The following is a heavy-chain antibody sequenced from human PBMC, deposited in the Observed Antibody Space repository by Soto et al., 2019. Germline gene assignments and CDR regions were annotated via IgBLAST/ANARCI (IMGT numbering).Heavy chain of an antibody. CDR1: GFTFSSYS. J-gene: IGHJ6*02. D-gene: IGHD3-10*01. CDR2: ISSSSSSR. CDR3: ARLKFTYYYGMDV. Sequence: GGSLRLSCAASGFTFSSYSMNWVRQAPGKGLEWISYISSSSSSRYYADSVKGRFTISRDKAKNSLYLQMNSLRDEDTAVYYCARLKFTYYYGMDVWGQGTTVTVSS. V-gene: IGHV3-48*02.